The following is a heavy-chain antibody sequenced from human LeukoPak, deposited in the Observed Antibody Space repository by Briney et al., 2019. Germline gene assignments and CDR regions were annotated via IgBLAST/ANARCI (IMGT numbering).Heavy chain of an antibody. V-gene: IGHV3-7*01. CDR1: GFTFSHYR. CDR3: SRSLEY. Sequence: PGGSLRLSCTASGFTFSHYRMDWVRQAPGKGLEWVANINQDGSVKYYVDSVKGRFTISRDNTKNSLSLRMDSLRDDDTAVYYCSRSLEYSGQGTLVTVSS. J-gene: IGHJ4*02. CDR2: INQDGSVK.